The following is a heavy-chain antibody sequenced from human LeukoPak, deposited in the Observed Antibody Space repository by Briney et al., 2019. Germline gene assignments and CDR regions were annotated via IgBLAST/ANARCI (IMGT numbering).Heavy chain of an antibody. CDR2: ISWNSGSI. V-gene: IGHV3-9*01. CDR1: GFTFSSYS. CDR3: AKDMAASYDFWSGAHYYGMDV. Sequence: PGGSLRLSCAASGFTFSSYSMNWVRQAPGKGLEWVSGISWNSGSIGYADSVKGRFTISRDNAKNSLYLQMNSLRAEDTALYYCAKDMAASYDFWSGAHYYGMDVWGQGTTVTVSS. D-gene: IGHD3-3*01. J-gene: IGHJ6*02.